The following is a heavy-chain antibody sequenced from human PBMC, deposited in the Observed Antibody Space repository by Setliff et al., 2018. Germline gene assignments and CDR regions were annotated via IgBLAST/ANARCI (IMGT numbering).Heavy chain of an antibody. D-gene: IGHD3-22*01. CDR1: GYTFTGYY. J-gene: IGHJ3*02. CDR3: ARDRKSRYYDSGAHAFDI. Sequence: GASVKVSCKASGYTFTGYYIHWVRQAPGQGLEWMGWINPHSGGTNFPQTCQGRVTMTRDTSINTAYMELSRLTCDDTAVYYGARDRKSRYYDSGAHAFDIWGQGTMVTVSS. CDR2: INPHSGGT. V-gene: IGHV1-2*02.